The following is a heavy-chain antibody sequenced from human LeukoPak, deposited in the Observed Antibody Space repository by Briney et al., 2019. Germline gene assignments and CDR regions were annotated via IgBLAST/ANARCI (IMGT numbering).Heavy chain of an antibody. CDR1: GFTFSTNA. D-gene: IGHD5-12*01. J-gene: IGHJ4*02. V-gene: IGHV3-23*01. Sequence: GGSLRLSCAASGFTFSTNAMSWVRQASGKGLEWVSAISGRTGSTYYADSVKGRFTISRDNSKNTLYLQMDTLRAEDTAVYYCAKCGSSGCHLIDYWGQGTLVTVSS. CDR2: ISGRTGST. CDR3: AKCGSSGCHLIDY.